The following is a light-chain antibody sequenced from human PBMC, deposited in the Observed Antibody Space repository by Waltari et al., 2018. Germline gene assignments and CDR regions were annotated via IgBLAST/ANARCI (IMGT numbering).Light chain of an antibody. CDR1: DSDVGAYDF. J-gene: IGLJ1*01. CDR3: SSYTTSSAHGV. Sequence: HSALTQPASVSGSPGQSITISCSGTDSDVGAYDFVSCYPQHPGKPPHLIIYEVSNGTAGICNRCAASKSGNTGSPTISGLQAEDEADYDCSSYTTSSAHGVFGTGTRVTVL. CDR2: EVS. V-gene: IGLV2-14*01.